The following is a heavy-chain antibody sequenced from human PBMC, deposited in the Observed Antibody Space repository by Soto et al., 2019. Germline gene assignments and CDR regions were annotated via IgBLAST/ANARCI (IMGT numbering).Heavy chain of an antibody. CDR1: GFTLRSYA. Sequence: GGSLRLSGTASGFTLRSYAMSWVRQAPGRGLEWVSAISGSGGSTYYADSVKGRFTISRDNSKNTLYLQMNSLRAEDTAVYYCAGGPDGYNPPTFDYWGQGTLVTVSS. J-gene: IGHJ4*02. CDR3: AGGPDGYNPPTFDY. CDR2: ISGSGGST. V-gene: IGHV3-23*01. D-gene: IGHD5-12*01.